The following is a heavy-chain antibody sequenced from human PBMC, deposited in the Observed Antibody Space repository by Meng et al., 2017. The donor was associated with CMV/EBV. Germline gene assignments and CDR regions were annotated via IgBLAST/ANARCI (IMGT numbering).Heavy chain of an antibody. Sequence: SETLSLTCTVSGGSISSSSYYWGWIRQPPGKGLEWIGSIYYSGSTYYNPYLKSRVTISVDTSKNQFSLKLSSVTAADTAVYYCARLRYNWNYGADYWGQGTLVTVSS. CDR1: GGSISSSSYY. D-gene: IGHD1-7*01. CDR2: IYYSGST. CDR3: ARLRYNWNYGADY. V-gene: IGHV4-39*01. J-gene: IGHJ4*02.